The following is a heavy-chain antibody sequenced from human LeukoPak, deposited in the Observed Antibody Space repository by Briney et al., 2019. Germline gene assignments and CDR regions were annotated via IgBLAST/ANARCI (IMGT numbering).Heavy chain of an antibody. V-gene: IGHV1-2*02. CDR3: ARGIGSGSYDN. CDR2: INPKSGDT. J-gene: IGHJ4*02. D-gene: IGHD3-10*01. Sequence: ASVKVSCKASGYTFTGYYMHWLRQAPGQGLEWMGWINPKSGDTNYAQKFQGRVTRTRDTSISTAYMELSRLRSDDTAVYYCARGIGSGSYDNWGQGTLVTVSS. CDR1: GYTFTGYY.